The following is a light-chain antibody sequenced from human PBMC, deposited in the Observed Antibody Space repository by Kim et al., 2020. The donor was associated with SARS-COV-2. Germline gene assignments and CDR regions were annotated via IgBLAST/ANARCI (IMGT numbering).Light chain of an antibody. J-gene: IGLJ1*01. CDR1: SDCGTYNL. V-gene: IGLV2-23*02. CDR2: EVT. CDR3: CSYAGLGTGV. Sequence: SPGQSLTGSCTGSDCGTYNLVAWYQQHPGKVPKVIIYEVTKRPSGVSNRFSASKSGNTASLTISGLQAEDEADYYCCSYAGLGTGVFGTGTKVTVL.